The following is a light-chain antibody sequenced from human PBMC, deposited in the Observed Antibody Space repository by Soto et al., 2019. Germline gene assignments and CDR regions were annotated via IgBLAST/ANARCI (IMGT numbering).Light chain of an antibody. CDR3: QQRYSWLRV. V-gene: IGKV3-11*01. J-gene: IGKJ1*01. Sequence: FVVTQCPDTLSLSPGEQATLSCRASQSVSSSVAWYRHKPGQSPRLVVYSGYKRSPGIPARFSGSGSGTDFTLTISSLESDDFAIYYCQQRYSWLRVFGPGTKVDIK. CDR2: SGY. CDR1: QSVSSS.